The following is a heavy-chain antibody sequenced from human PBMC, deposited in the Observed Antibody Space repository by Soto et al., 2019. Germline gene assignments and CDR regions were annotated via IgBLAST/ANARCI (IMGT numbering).Heavy chain of an antibody. CDR1: GGSISSGGYS. D-gene: IGHD5-12*01. J-gene: IGHJ3*02. CDR2: IYYSGST. Sequence: QVQLQESGPGLVKPSQTLSLTCTVSGGSISSGGYSWTWIRQHPGKGLEWIGYIYYSGSTYYKPSLKSRVKISVDTSKNQRSLKLSSVTAADTAVYYCAGASTWQPSAFDIRGQGTTVTVYS. CDR3: AGASTWQPSAFDI. V-gene: IGHV4-31*03.